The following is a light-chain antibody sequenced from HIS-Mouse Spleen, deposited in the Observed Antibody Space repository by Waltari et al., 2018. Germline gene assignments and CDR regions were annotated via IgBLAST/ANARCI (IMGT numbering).Light chain of an antibody. CDR1: SSDDGSYNL. CDR2: EGS. V-gene: IGLV2-23*01. J-gene: IGLJ3*02. CDR3: CSYAGSSTWV. Sequence: QSALTQPASVSWSPGQSITISCTGTSSDDGSYNLVSWYQQHPGKAPKLMIYEGSKRPSGVPNRFSGSKSGNTASLTISGLQAEDEADYYCCSYAGSSTWVFGGGTKLTVL.